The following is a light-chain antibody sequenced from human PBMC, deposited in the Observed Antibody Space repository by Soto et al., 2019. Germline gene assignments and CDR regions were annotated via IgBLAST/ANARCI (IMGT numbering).Light chain of an antibody. CDR3: QKGYSYPLN. J-gene: IGKJ4*01. Sequence: AIQMTQSPSSLSASVGDSVTITCRASQGISDDLSWYQQKPGKAPNLLIYAASSLQSGVPSRFSGGGSGTDFTLTVSSLQAEDFAIYYCQKGYSYPLNFGGGTKVEIE. CDR1: QGISDD. CDR2: AAS. V-gene: IGKV1-6*01.